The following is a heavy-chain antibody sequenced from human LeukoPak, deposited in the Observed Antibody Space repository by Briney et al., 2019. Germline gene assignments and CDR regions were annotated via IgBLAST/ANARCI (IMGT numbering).Heavy chain of an antibody. CDR1: GYTFTGYY. J-gene: IGHJ3*02. V-gene: IGHV1-2*02. CDR3: ARVAIMITFGGGGAFDI. D-gene: IGHD3-16*01. CDR2: INPNSGGT. Sequence: ASVKVPCKASGYTFTGYYMHWVRQAPGQGLEWMGWINPNSGGTNYAQKFQGRVTMTRDTSISTAYMELSRLRSDDTAVYYCARVAIMITFGGGGAFDIWGQGTMVTVSS.